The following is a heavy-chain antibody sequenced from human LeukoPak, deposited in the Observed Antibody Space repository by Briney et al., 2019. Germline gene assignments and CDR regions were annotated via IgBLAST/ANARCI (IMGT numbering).Heavy chain of an antibody. J-gene: IGHJ5*02. D-gene: IGHD3-10*01. CDR2: INPTFGTA. CDR1: GGTFSSYA. Sequence: AAVKVSCKASGGTFSSYAISWVRQAPGQGLEWMGGINPTFGTANYAQKFQGRVTITADESTSTAYMELCSLRSEDTAVYYCARRITMVRGVTTDNWFDPWGQGTLVTV. V-gene: IGHV1-69*13. CDR3: ARRITMVRGVTTDNWFDP.